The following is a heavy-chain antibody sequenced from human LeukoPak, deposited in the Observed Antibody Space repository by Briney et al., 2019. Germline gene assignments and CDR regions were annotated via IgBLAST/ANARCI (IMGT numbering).Heavy chain of an antibody. D-gene: IGHD1-1*01. J-gene: IGHJ5*02. CDR3: ARNPGERVGDWFDP. V-gene: IGHV3-21*01. CDR1: AFIFSSYS. Sequence: SGGSLRLSCAASAFIFSSYSMNWVRQAPGKGLEWVSSISSSGSYIYYADSVKSRFTISRDNAKNSLYLQMNSLRAEDTAVYYCARNPGERVGDWFDPWGQGTLVTVSS. CDR2: ISSSGSYI.